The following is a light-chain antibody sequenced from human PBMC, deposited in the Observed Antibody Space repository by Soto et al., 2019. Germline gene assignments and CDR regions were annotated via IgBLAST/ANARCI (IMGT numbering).Light chain of an antibody. CDR2: QAS. Sequence: DIQMTQSPSTLSASVGDRVTITCRASQSIDSWLAWFQQKPGKAPRLLIYQASRLESGVPSRFSGSGSGTEFTLTISSLQPDDFATYYCQQYNNYPGTFGQGTKVELK. J-gene: IGKJ1*01. CDR3: QQYNNYPGT. CDR1: QSIDSW. V-gene: IGKV1-5*03.